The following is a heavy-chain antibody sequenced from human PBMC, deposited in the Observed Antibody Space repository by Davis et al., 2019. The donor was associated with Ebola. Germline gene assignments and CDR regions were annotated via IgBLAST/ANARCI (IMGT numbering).Heavy chain of an antibody. D-gene: IGHD3-3*01. CDR3: ARVRSGYYPSAMDV. CDR1: GGSFSGYY. CDR2: INHSGST. V-gene: IGHV4-34*01. Sequence: SETLSLTCAVYGGSFSGYYWSWIRQPPGKGLEWIGEINHSGSTNYNPSLKSRVTISVDTSKNQFSLKLSSVTAADTAVYYCARVRSGYYPSAMDVWGQGTTVTVSS. J-gene: IGHJ6*02.